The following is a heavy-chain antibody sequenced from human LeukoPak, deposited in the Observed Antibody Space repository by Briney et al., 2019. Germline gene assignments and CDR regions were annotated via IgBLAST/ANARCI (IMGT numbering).Heavy chain of an antibody. J-gene: IGHJ6*02. CDR1: GGSISSYY. V-gene: IGHV4-59*01. D-gene: IGHD3-9*01. CDR2: ISYNGST. CDR3: ARSVPYYDILTGSRVYYYGMDV. Sequence: PAETLTLSCAASGGSISSYYRSWIRQPPGKGLEWVGFISYNGSTNYNPSLMRRVTISVDTSKNQFSLKLSSVTAADTAVYYCARSVPYYDILTGSRVYYYGMDVCGQGTKVTVS.